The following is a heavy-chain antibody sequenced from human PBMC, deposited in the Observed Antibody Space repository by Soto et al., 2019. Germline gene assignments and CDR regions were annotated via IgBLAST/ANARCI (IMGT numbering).Heavy chain of an antibody. CDR1: GGSISSGGYS. CDR3: ARVPGSGYPYDAVWYFDY. V-gene: IGHV4-30-2*01. Sequence: PSETLSLTCAVSGGSISSGGYSWSWIRQPPGKGLEWIGYIYHSGSTYYNPSLKSRVTISVDRSKNQFSLKLSSVTAADTAVYYCARVPGSGYPYDAVWYFDYWGQGTLVTVSS. CDR2: IYHSGST. D-gene: IGHD3-22*01. J-gene: IGHJ4*02.